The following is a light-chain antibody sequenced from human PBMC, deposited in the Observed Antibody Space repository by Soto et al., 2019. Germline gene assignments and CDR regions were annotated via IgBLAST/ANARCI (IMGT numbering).Light chain of an antibody. V-gene: IGKV1-5*03. J-gene: IGKJ1*01. CDR3: LQYFDYYRT. Sequence: IQMTQSPSTLSASVGDSVTITCRASQIIYNWLAWYQQKPGHAPKLLLYHSSTVERGDPSRFSGSGSETEFTLTINSLQPDDFATYYCLQYFDYYRTFGQGTKVEIK. CDR1: QIIYNW. CDR2: HSS.